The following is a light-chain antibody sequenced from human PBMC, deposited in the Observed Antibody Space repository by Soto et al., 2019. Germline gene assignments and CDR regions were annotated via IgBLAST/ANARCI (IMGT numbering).Light chain of an antibody. CDR3: QQRINVPPVP. CDR2: DAS. CDR1: QSVSSY. Sequence: EIVLTQSPATLSLSPGERATLSCRASQSVSSYLAWYQQKPGQAPMLLIYDASNRATGIPSRFSGSGSGTDFTLTISTLERENFAVFFCQQRINVPPVPSGQGTRRKIK. J-gene: IGKJ5*01. V-gene: IGKV3-11*01.